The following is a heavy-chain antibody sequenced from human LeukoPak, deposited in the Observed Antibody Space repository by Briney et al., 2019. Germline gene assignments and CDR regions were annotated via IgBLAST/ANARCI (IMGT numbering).Heavy chain of an antibody. J-gene: IGHJ4*02. CDR1: GFTFSSYA. CDR3: ARAPGYGAAYYFDY. V-gene: IGHV3-23*01. D-gene: IGHD1-1*01. CDR2: ISGSGDST. Sequence: GGSLRLSCAASGFTFSSYAMSWVRQAPGKGLEWVSAISGSGDSTYYADSVKGRFTISRDNSKNTLYLQMNSLRAEDTAVYYCARAPGYGAAYYFDYWGQGTLVTVSS.